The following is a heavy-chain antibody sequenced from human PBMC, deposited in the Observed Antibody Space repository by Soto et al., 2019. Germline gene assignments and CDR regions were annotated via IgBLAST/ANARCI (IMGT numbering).Heavy chain of an antibody. Sequence: GGSLRLSCAASGFTFSSYGMHWVRQAPGKGLEWVAVISYDGSNKYYADSVKGRFTISRDNSKNTLYLQMNSLRAEDTAVYYCAKALYGGNSTPSFWGQGTLVTVYS. D-gene: IGHD4-17*01. V-gene: IGHV3-30*18. CDR3: AKALYGGNSTPSF. J-gene: IGHJ4*02. CDR1: GFTFSSYG. CDR2: ISYDGSNK.